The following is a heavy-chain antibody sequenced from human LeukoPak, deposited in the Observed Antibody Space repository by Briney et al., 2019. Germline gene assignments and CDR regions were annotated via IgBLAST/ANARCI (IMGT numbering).Heavy chain of an antibody. Sequence: GGSLRLSCAVSGLTVSSNYITWVRQAPGKGLEWVAVISYDGSNKYYADSVKGRFTISRDNSKNTLYLQMNSLRAEDTAVYYCAKDRVVVVVPAAIAQHYGMDVWGQGTTVTVSS. J-gene: IGHJ6*02. D-gene: IGHD2-2*02. V-gene: IGHV3-30*18. CDR2: ISYDGSNK. CDR3: AKDRVVVVVPAAIAQHYGMDV. CDR1: GLTVSSNY.